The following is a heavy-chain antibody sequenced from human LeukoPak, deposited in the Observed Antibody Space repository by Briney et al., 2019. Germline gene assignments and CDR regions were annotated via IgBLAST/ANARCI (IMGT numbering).Heavy chain of an antibody. D-gene: IGHD3-10*01. V-gene: IGHV5-51*01. CDR2: IYPGDSDT. J-gene: IGHJ4*02. CDR3: ARQVTMVRGVIPFDY. CDR1: GYSFTSYW. Sequence: GESLKISCQGSGYSFTSYWIGWVRQMPGKGLEWMGIIYPGDSDTRYSPSLQGQVTISADKSISTAYLQWSSLKASDTAMYYCARQVTMVRGVIPFDYWGQGTLVTVSS.